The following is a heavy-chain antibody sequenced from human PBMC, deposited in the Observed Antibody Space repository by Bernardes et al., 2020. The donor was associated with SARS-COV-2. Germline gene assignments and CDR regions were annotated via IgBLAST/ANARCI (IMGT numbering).Heavy chain of an antibody. CDR3: ARDWEYYDFWSGYYTRRHDAFDI. J-gene: IGHJ3*02. D-gene: IGHD3-3*01. V-gene: IGHV3-74*01. Sequence: SLRLSCAASGFTFSSYWMHWVRQAPGKGLVWVSRINSDGSSTSYADSVKGRFTISRDNAKNTLYLQMNSLRAEDTAVYYCARDWEYYDFWSGYYTRRHDAFDIWGQGTMVTVSS. CDR2: INSDGSST. CDR1: GFTFSSYW.